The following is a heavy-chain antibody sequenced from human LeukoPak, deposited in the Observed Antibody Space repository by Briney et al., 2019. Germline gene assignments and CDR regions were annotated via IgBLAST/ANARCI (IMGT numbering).Heavy chain of an antibody. J-gene: IGHJ4*02. D-gene: IGHD1-26*01. CDR2: INPNNGGT. V-gene: IGHV1-2*06. Sequence: ASVKVSCKASGYTITGYYMHWVRQAPGQGLEWMGRINPNNGGTNYAQEFQGRVTMTGDTSISTAYMELSSLRSDDTAVYYCTRESGSYHGNDYWGQGTLVTVSS. CDR1: GYTITGYY. CDR3: TRESGSYHGNDY.